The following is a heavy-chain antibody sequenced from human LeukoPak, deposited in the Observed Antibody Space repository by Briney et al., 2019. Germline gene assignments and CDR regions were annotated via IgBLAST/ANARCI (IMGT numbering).Heavy chain of an antibody. Sequence: ASVKVSCKASGYTFTSYDINWVRQATGQGLEWMGWMNSNSGNTGYAQKFQGRVTMTRNTSISTAYMELSSLRSEDTAVYYCATRAWGAAAGIPYYWGQGTLVTVSS. CDR2: MNSNSGNT. J-gene: IGHJ4*02. D-gene: IGHD6-13*01. CDR3: ATRAWGAAAGIPYY. CDR1: GYTFTSYD. V-gene: IGHV1-8*01.